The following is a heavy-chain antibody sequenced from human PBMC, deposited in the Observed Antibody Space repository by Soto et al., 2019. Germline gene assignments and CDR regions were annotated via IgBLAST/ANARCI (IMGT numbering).Heavy chain of an antibody. CDR1: GGSISSGGYY. V-gene: IGHV4-31*03. CDR3: ASSRFGELYKWFDP. Sequence: PSETLSLTCTVSGGSISSGGYYWSWIRQHPGKGLEWIGYIYYSGSTYYNPSLKSRVTISVDTSKNQFSLKLSSVTAADTAVYYCASSRFGELYKWFDPWGQGTLVTVS. CDR2: IYYSGST. J-gene: IGHJ5*02. D-gene: IGHD3-10*01.